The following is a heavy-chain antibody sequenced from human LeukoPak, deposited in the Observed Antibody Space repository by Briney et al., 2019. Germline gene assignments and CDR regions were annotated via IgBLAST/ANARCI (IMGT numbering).Heavy chain of an antibody. D-gene: IGHD3-10*01. V-gene: IGHV1-69*04. Sequence: VASVKVSCKASGGTFSSYAISWVRQAPGQGLEWMGRIIPILGIANYAQKFQGRVTITADKSTSTAYMELSSLRSEDTAVYYCARAAVRSGSYFDYWGQGTLVTVSS. CDR1: GGTFSSYA. CDR2: IIPILGIA. J-gene: IGHJ4*02. CDR3: ARAAVRSGSYFDY.